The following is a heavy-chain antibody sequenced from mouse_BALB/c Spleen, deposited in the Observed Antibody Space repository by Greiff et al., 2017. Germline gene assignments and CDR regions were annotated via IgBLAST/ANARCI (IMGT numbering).Heavy chain of an antibody. CDR1: GFTFSSYG. V-gene: IGHV5-6*01. D-gene: IGHD3-1*01. Sequence: EVQLVESGGDLVKPGGSLKLSCAASGFTFSSYGMSWVRQTPDKRLEWVATISSGGSYTYYPDSVKGRFTISRDNAKNTLYLQMSSLRSEDTAMYYCARDAAARATSWFAYWGQGTLVTVSA. J-gene: IGHJ3*01. CDR3: ARDAAARATSWFAY. CDR2: ISSGGSYT.